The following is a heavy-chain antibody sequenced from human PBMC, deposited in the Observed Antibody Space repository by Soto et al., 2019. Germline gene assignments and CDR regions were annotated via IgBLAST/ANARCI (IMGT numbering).Heavy chain of an antibody. CDR2: IYWNDDK. Sequence: QITLKESGPTLVRPTQTLTLTCTFSGFSLSTSGLGVGWIRQPPGKALEWLALIYWNDDKRYSPSLKARLTITKDTSKNHVVLTMTNMDPVDTATYYCAHRLSGWHVFDYWGQGTLVTVSS. CDR3: AHRLSGWHVFDY. D-gene: IGHD6-19*01. CDR1: GFSLSTSGLG. V-gene: IGHV2-5*01. J-gene: IGHJ4*02.